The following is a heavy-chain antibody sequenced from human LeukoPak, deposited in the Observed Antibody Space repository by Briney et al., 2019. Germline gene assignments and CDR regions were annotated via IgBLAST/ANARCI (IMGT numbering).Heavy chain of an antibody. V-gene: IGHV3-23*01. CDR2: ISGSGGST. J-gene: IGHJ4*02. CDR3: AKGRSYHDY. D-gene: IGHD1-26*01. Sequence: SGGSLRVSCEGTGFTFSNHAMSWVRQAPGKGLEWVSAISGSGGSTYYADSVKGRFTISRDNSKNTLYLQMNSLRAEDTAVYYCAKGRSYHDYWGQGTLVTVSS. CDR1: GFTFSNHA.